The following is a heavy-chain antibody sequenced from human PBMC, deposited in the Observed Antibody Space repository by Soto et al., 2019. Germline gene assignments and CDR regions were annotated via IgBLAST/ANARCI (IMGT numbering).Heavy chain of an antibody. D-gene: IGHD1-26*01. CDR3: ARVGIKWGYYFDY. CDR2: MNPICGKA. J-gene: IGHJ4*02. CDR1: GYTFTSYD. V-gene: IGHV1-8*01. Sequence: ASVKVSCKASGYTFTSYDINWVRQATGQGLEWMGWMNPICGKASYAQKFQGRVTITGDTSTSTAYMELSSLRSEDTAVYYCARVGIKWGYYFDYWGQGTLVTVSS.